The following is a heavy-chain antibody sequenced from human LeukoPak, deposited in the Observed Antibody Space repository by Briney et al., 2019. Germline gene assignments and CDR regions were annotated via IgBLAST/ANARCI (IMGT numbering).Heavy chain of an antibody. V-gene: IGHV1-8*01. J-gene: IGHJ5*02. Sequence: GASVKVSCKASGYTFTSYDINWVRQATGQGLEWMGWMNPNSGNTGYAQKFQGRVTMTRNTSISTAYIELSSLRSEDTAVYYCARGVVDTTMDPKFDPWGQGTLVTVSS. CDR2: MNPNSGNT. D-gene: IGHD5-18*01. CDR1: GYTFTSYD. CDR3: ARGVVDTTMDPKFDP.